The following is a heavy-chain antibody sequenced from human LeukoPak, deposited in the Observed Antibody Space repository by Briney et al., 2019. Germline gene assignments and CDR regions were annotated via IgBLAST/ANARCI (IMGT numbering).Heavy chain of an antibody. CDR1: GGSISSYY. Sequence: NPSETLSLTCTVSGGSISSYYWSWIRQPPGKGLEWIGYIYYSGSTNYNPSLKSRVTISVDTSKNQFSLKLSSVTAADTAVYYCARAIQYYYDSSGYDAFDIWGQGTMVTVSS. D-gene: IGHD3-22*01. V-gene: IGHV4-59*01. CDR2: IYYSGST. J-gene: IGHJ3*02. CDR3: ARAIQYYYDSSGYDAFDI.